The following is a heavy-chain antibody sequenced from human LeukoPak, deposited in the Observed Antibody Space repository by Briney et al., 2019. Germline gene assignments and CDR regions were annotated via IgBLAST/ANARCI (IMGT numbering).Heavy chain of an antibody. Sequence: GGSLRLSCAASGGTFVGCSIQWGRRAPRGGVVWVSGIIWNSGSIGYADSVKGRFTISRDNAKNSLYLQMNSLRAEDTALYYCAKDSEQWLVRGAAFDTWGQGTMVTVSS. CDR2: IIWNSGSI. CDR3: AKDSEQWLVRGAAFDT. CDR1: GGTFVGCS. D-gene: IGHD6-19*01. J-gene: IGHJ3*02. V-gene: IGHV3-9*01.